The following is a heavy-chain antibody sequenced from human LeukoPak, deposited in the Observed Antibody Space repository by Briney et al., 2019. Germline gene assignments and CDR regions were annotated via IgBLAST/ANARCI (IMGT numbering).Heavy chain of an antibody. CDR2: IYYSGYT. CDR3: ARDPKPYIAVAGTGFGEAFDI. CDR1: GGSISSYY. D-gene: IGHD6-19*01. J-gene: IGHJ3*02. Sequence: PSETLSLTCTVSGGSISSYYWSWIRQPPGKGLKWIGNIYYSGYTTYSPSLRSRVTISVDTSKNQFSLKLSSVTAADTAVYYCARDPKPYIAVAGTGFGEAFDIWGQGTMVTVSS. V-gene: IGHV4-59*12.